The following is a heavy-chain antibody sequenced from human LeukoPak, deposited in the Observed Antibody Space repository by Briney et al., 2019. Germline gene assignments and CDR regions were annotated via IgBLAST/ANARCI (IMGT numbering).Heavy chain of an antibody. J-gene: IGHJ3*02. CDR2: IYHSGST. CDR3: ARSPWIQLWLGALDI. D-gene: IGHD5-18*01. V-gene: IGHV4-38-2*01. CDR1: GYSISSGYY. Sequence: SETLSLTCAVSGYSISSGYYWGWIRQPPGKGLEWIGSIYHSGSTYYNPSLKSRVTISVDTSKNQFSLKLSSVTAADTAVYYCARSPWIQLWLGALDIWGQGTMVTVPS.